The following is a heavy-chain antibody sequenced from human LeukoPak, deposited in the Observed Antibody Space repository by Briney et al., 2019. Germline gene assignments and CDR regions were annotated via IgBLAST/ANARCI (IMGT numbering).Heavy chain of an antibody. D-gene: IGHD5-24*01. CDR3: ARERRDGYNYGFDY. CDR2: IYYSGST. J-gene: IGHJ4*02. Sequence: PSETLSLTCTVSGGSISSSSYYWGWIRQPPGKGLEWIGYIYYSGSTNYNPSLKSRVTISVDTSKNQFSLKLSSVTAADTAVYYCARERRDGYNYGFDYWGQGTLVTVSS. V-gene: IGHV4-61*01. CDR1: GGSISSSSYY.